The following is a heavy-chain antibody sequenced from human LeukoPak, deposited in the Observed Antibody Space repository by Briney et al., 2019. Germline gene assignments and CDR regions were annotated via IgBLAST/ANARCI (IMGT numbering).Heavy chain of an antibody. V-gene: IGHV3-21*01. D-gene: IGHD2-8*01. CDR2: ISTSSGYI. CDR3: ARLMGVSRAFDI. Sequence: GGSLRLSCAASGFTFSSNSMNWVRQAPGKGLEWVSSISTSSGYIYYADSVKGRFTISRDNAKNSLYLQMNSLRAEDTAVYYCARLMGVSRAFDIWGQGTMVTVSS. J-gene: IGHJ3*02. CDR1: GFTFSSNS.